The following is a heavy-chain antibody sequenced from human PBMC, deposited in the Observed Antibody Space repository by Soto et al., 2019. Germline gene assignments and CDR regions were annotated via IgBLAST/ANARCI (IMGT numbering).Heavy chain of an antibody. Sequence: VASVKVSCKASGGTFADFIMNWVRQTPGQGLEWMGGIVPMFGTPTYAEKFKGRVTISATGSTSTAYMELTSLRSEDTAVYYCARNGTYSSSLSQYSGMDVWGQGTTVTVS. D-gene: IGHD6-6*01. CDR1: GGTFADFI. V-gene: IGHV1-69*13. CDR3: ARNGTYSSSLSQYSGMDV. J-gene: IGHJ6*02. CDR2: IVPMFGTP.